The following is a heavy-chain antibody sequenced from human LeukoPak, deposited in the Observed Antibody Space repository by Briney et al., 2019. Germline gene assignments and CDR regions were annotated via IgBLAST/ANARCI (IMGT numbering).Heavy chain of an antibody. CDR3: ARDGAYCGGDCPPFDY. V-gene: IGHV3-74*01. CDR1: GFTFSSYW. D-gene: IGHD2-21*02. J-gene: IGHJ4*02. CDR2: INSDGSST. Sequence: GGSLRLSCAASGFTFSSYWMHWVRHAPGKGLVWVSRINSDGSSTSYADSVKGRFTISRDNAKNTLYLQMNSLRAEDTAVYYCARDGAYCGGDCPPFDYWGQGTLVTVSS.